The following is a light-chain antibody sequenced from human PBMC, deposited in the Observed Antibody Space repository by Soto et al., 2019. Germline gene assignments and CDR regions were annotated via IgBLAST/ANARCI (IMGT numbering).Light chain of an antibody. J-gene: IGKJ4*01. V-gene: IGKV3D-20*02. CDR3: QQRRNWPLT. CDR1: QSVSSSY. CDR2: GAS. Sequence: EIVLTQSPGTLSLSPGERATLSCRASQSVSSSYLAWYQQKPGQAPRLLIYGASSRATGIPDRFSGSGSGTDFTLTISSLEPEDFAVYYCQQRRNWPLTFGGGNKVDIK.